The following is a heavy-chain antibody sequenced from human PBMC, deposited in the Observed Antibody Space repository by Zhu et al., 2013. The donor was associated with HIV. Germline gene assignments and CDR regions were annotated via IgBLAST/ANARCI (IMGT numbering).Heavy chain of an antibody. CDR1: GYAFTTYD. CDR2: ISTYYGKT. V-gene: IGHV1-18*01. CDR3: ARGLRFLEWLTKGEKYYGLDV. J-gene: IGHJ6*02. D-gene: IGHD3-3*01. Sequence: QMQLVQSGPEVKKPGASVKVSCKASGYAFTTYDISWVRQAPGQGLEWMGRISTYYGKTEYAQKFQGRVTMTTDTSTSTAYMELRSLRYDDTAVYYCARGLRFLEWLTKGEKYYGLDVWGQGTTVTVSS.